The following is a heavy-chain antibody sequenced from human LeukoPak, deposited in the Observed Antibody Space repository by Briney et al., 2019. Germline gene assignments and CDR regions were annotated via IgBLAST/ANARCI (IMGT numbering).Heavy chain of an antibody. CDR1: GGSVSSGSYY. J-gene: IGHJ4*02. CDR2: IYYSGST. Sequence: SETLSLTCTVSGGSVSSGSYYWSWIRQPPGKGLEWIGYIYYSGSTNYNPSLKSRVTISADTSKNQFSLKLSSVTAADTAVYYCARAPSKYFYGLGTYSNYFDYWGQGTLVTVSS. V-gene: IGHV4-61*01. D-gene: IGHD3-10*01. CDR3: ARAPSKYFYGLGTYSNYFDY.